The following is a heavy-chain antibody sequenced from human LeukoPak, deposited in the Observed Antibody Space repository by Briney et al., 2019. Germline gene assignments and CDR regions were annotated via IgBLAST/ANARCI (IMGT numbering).Heavy chain of an antibody. CDR2: IHSGGNT. Sequence: GGSLRLSCAASGFTVSSNYMSWVRQAPGKGLEWVSGIHSGGNTFYADSVKGRFTISRDNSKNTLYLQMNSLRAEDTAVYYCARGDIVVVPTAVGSWDYWGQGTLVTVSS. V-gene: IGHV3-53*01. D-gene: IGHD2-2*01. J-gene: IGHJ4*02. CDR3: ARGDIVVVPTAVGSWDY. CDR1: GFTVSSNY.